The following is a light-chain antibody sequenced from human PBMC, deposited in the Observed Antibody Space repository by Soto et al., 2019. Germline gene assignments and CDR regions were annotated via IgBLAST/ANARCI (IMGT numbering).Light chain of an antibody. Sequence: QSALTQPASVSGSPGQSITISCTGTSSGVGSYNFVSWYQQHPGKAPILMIYEGSKRPSGVSNRFSGSKSGNTASLTISGLQAEDEVDYYCCSYAGRSTFVVFGGGTKLTVL. CDR3: CSYAGRSTFVV. J-gene: IGLJ2*01. V-gene: IGLV2-23*03. CDR1: SSGVGSYNF. CDR2: EGS.